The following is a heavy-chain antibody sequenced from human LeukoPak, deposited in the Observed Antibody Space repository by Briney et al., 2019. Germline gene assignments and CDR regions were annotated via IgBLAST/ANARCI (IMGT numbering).Heavy chain of an antibody. CDR3: ARAEGKAPNIFAF. D-gene: IGHD3-3*02. CDR1: GFTFGDYD. V-gene: IGHV3-49*04. J-gene: IGHJ4*02. CDR2: IRSKAYGGTT. Sequence: GGSLRHSCTTSGFTFGDYDMSWVRQAPGKGLEWVGFIRSKAYGGTTQFAASVKGRFTISRDDSKSIAYLQMNSLRAEDTAVYYCARAEGKAPNIFAFWGQGNLVTVSS.